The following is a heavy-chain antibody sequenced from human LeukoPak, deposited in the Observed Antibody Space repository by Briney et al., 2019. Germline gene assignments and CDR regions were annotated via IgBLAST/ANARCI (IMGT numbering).Heavy chain of an antibody. J-gene: IGHJ4*02. CDR1: GYTFTSYG. D-gene: IGHD3-9*01. V-gene: IGHV1-18*01. CDR3: ARGYYDILTGYLIPGDW. Sequence: ASVKVSCKASGYTFTSYGISWVRQAPGQGLEWMGWISAYNGNTNYAQKLQGRVTMTTDTSTSTAYMELRSLRSDDTAVYYCARGYYDILTGYLIPGDWWGQGTLVTVSP. CDR2: ISAYNGNT.